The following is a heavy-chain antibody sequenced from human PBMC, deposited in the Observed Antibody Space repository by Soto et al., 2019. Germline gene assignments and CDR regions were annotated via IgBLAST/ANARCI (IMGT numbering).Heavy chain of an antibody. CDR1: GYAFSSYG. CDR2: ISAYNGDT. V-gene: IGHV1-18*01. Sequence: QDQLVQSGAEVKKPGASVKVSCRASGYAFSSYGVSWVRQAPGQGLEWMAWISAYNGDTKYSQKLQGRVTVTTDTSTSTAYMELSSLISDDTAVYYSARDSGVVVAVYAFDVWGQGTMVTVSS. D-gene: IGHD2-15*01. CDR3: ARDSGVVVAVYAFDV. J-gene: IGHJ3*01.